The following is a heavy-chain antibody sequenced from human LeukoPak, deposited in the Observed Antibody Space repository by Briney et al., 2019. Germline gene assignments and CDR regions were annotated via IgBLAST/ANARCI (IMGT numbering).Heavy chain of an antibody. Sequence: SETLSLTCTVSGGSISSYYWSWIRQPPGKGLEWIGYIYYSGSTNYNPSLKSRVTISVDTSKNQFSLKLSSVTAADTAVYYCAREDIVVVPAAIRPTNWFDPWGQGTLVTVSS. D-gene: IGHD2-2*02. J-gene: IGHJ5*02. CDR3: AREDIVVVPAAIRPTNWFDP. CDR1: GGSISSYY. V-gene: IGHV4-59*12. CDR2: IYYSGST.